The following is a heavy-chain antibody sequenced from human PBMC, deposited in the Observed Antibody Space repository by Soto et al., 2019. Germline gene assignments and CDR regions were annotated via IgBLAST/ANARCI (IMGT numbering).Heavy chain of an antibody. CDR3: ARAKQLVPEGDAFDI. Sequence: GASVKVSCKASGGTFSSYAISWVRQAPGQGLEWMGGIIPIFGTANYAQKFQGRVTITADESTSTAYMELSSLRSEDTAVYYCARAKQLVPEGDAFDIWGQGTMVTVS. V-gene: IGHV1-69*13. D-gene: IGHD6-13*01. CDR1: GGTFSSYA. J-gene: IGHJ3*02. CDR2: IIPIFGTA.